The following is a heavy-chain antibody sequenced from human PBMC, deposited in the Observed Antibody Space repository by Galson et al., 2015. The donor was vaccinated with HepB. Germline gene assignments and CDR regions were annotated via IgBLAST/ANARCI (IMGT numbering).Heavy chain of an antibody. CDR3: ARGFRRMTVAVAN. CDR1: GFTFSRYW. CDR2: IKADGSEK. J-gene: IGHJ3*02. V-gene: IGHV3-7*01. D-gene: IGHD2/OR15-2a*01. Sequence: SLRLSCAASGFTFSRYWMTWVRQAPGKGLEWVAQIKADGSEKYYVESMKGRITISRDNAKNSLYLQMNRLRAEDTAVYYCARGFRRMTVAVANCGQGTMVTVSP.